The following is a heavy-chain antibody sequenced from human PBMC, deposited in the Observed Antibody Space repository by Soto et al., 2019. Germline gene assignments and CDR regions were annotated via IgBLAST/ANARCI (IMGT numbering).Heavy chain of an antibody. J-gene: IGHJ4*02. CDR3: ARGTGSGGSCYSY. D-gene: IGHD2-15*01. Sequence: PSETLSLTCAVYGGSFSCYYWSWIRQPPGKGLEWIGEINHSGSTNYNPSLKSRVTISVDTSKNQFSLKLSSVTAADTAVYYCARGTGSGGSCYSYWGQGTLVTVSS. CDR2: INHSGST. CDR1: GGSFSCYY. V-gene: IGHV4-34*01.